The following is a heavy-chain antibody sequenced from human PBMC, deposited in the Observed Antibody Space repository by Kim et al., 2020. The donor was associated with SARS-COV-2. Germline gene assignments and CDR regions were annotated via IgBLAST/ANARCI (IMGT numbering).Heavy chain of an antibody. CDR2: INHSGST. D-gene: IGHD3-22*01. Sequence: SETLSLTCAVYGGSFSGYYWSWIRQSPGKGLEWIGEINHSGSTNYNPSLKSRVTISVDTSKNQFSLKLSSVTAADTAVYYCASDSSGSHYYYYGMDVWGQGTPVTVSS. V-gene: IGHV4-34*01. CDR1: GGSFSGYY. CDR3: ASDSSGSHYYYYGMDV. J-gene: IGHJ6*02.